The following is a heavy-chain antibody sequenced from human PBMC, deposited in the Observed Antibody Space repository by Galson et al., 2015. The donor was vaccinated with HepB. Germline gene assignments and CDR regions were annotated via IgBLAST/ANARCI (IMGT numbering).Heavy chain of an antibody. D-gene: IGHD6-19*01. V-gene: IGHV3-30*18. CDR1: GFTFSSYG. CDR2: ISYDGSNK. J-gene: IGHJ5*02. Sequence: SLRLSCAASGFTFSSYGMHWVRQAPGKGLEWVAVISYDGSNKYYADSVKGRFTISRDNSKNTLYLQMNSLRAEDTAVYYCAKGEFHSSGWSNWFDPWGQGTLVTVSS. CDR3: AKGEFHSSGWSNWFDP.